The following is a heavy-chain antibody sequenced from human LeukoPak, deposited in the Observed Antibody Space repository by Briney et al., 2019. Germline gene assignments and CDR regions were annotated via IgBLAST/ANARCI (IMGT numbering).Heavy chain of an antibody. CDR1: GFTFSSYW. J-gene: IGHJ1*01. D-gene: IGHD6-19*01. Sequence: PGGSLRPSCAASGFTFSSYWMIWVRQAPGKGLEWVANIKQDGSETYYVDSVAGRFTISRDNAKNSLYLQMNSLRAEDTAVYYCARDTAVTGTPAEYFQHWGQGTLVTVSS. CDR3: ARDTAVTGTPAEYFQH. CDR2: IKQDGSET. V-gene: IGHV3-7*04.